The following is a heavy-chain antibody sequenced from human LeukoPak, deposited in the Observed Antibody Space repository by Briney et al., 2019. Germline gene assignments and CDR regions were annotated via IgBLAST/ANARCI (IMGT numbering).Heavy chain of an antibody. CDR1: GFTFSSYW. CDR2: IKQDGSEK. D-gene: IGHD1-26*01. Sequence: GGSLRLSCAASGFTFSSYWMSWVRQAPGKGLEWVANIKQDGSEKYYVDSVKGRFTISRDNAKNSLYLQMNSLRAEDTAVYYCARSGQWELPDPFDYWGQGTLVTVSS. J-gene: IGHJ4*02. V-gene: IGHV3-7*01. CDR3: ARSGQWELPDPFDY.